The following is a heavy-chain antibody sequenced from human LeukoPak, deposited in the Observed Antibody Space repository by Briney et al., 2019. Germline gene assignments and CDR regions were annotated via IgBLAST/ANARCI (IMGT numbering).Heavy chain of an antibody. V-gene: IGHV4-34*01. CDR2: INHSGST. CDR1: GGSFSGYY. CDR3: ARERRPLYGSGSYCFDY. Sequence: SETLSLTCAVYGGSFSGYYWSWIRQPPGKGLEWIGEINHSGSTNYNPSLKSRVTISVDTSENQFSLKLSSVTAADTAVYYCARERRPLYGSGSYCFDYWGQGTLVTVSS. D-gene: IGHD3-10*01. J-gene: IGHJ4*02.